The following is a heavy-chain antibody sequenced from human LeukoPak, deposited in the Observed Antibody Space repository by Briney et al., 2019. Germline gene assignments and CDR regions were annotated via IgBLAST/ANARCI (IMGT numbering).Heavy chain of an antibody. V-gene: IGHV3-23*01. CDR1: GFTFSTYA. CDR3: AKEHPNSYGSGSYNFDY. CDR2: ISRSGDST. Sequence: GASLRLSCAASGFTFSTYAMTWVRQAPGKGLEWVSAISRSGDSTYYADSVKGRFTISRDNSKNTLYLQMNSLRAEDTALYYCAKEHPNSYGSGSYNFDYWGQGTLVTVSS. D-gene: IGHD3-10*01. J-gene: IGHJ4*02.